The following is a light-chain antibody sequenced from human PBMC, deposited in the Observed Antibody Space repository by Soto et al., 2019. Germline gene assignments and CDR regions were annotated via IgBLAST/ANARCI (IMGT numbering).Light chain of an antibody. CDR1: QTISSW. CDR2: KAS. V-gene: IGKV1-5*03. J-gene: IGKJ5*01. Sequence: IHMTQSPSTLSGSLGDIVTITFRASQTISSWLAWYQQKPGKAPKLLIYKASTLKSGVPSRFSGSGSGTEFTLTISSLQSEDFAVYYCQQYNNWPPITFGQGTRLEIK. CDR3: QQYNNWPPIT.